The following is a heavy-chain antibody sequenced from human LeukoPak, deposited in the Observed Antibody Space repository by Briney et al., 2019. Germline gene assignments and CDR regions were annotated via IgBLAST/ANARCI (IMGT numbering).Heavy chain of an antibody. CDR1: GGTFSSYA. CDR2: IIPIFGTA. CDR3: AREAGQTRTTVTTLDY. Sequence: SVKVSCKASGGTFSSYAISWVRQAPGQGLEWMGGIIPIFGTANYAQKFQGRVTITADESTSTAYMELSSLRSEDTAVYYCAREAGQTRTTVTTLDYWGQGTLVTVSS. D-gene: IGHD4-11*01. V-gene: IGHV1-69*13. J-gene: IGHJ4*02.